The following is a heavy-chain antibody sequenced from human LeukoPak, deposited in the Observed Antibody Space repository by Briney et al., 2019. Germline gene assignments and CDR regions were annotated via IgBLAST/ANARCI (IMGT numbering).Heavy chain of an antibody. CDR1: GFTFSNYP. CDR3: ARASFDSSGYYYFDY. CDR2: ISYDGSNK. J-gene: IGHJ4*02. D-gene: IGHD3-22*01. V-gene: IGHV3-30-3*01. Sequence: GRSLRLSCAASGFTFSNYPMQWVRQAPGKGLEWVAVISYDGSNKDYGDSVKGRFTISRDNSENTLFLQMNSLRAEDTAMYHCARASFDSSGYYYFDYWGQGTLVTVSS.